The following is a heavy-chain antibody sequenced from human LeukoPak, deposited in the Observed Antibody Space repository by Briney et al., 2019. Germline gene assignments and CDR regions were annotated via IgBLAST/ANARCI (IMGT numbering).Heavy chain of an antibody. CDR1: GGSISSYY. D-gene: IGHD3-22*01. Sequence: SETLSLTCTVSGGSISSYYWSWIRQPPGKGLEWIGYIYTSGSTNYNPSLKSRVTISADTSKNQFSLKLSSVTAADTAVYYCARTDSSGYYYFDYWGQGTLVTVSS. CDR2: IYTSGST. CDR3: ARTDSSGYYYFDY. V-gene: IGHV4-4*09. J-gene: IGHJ4*02.